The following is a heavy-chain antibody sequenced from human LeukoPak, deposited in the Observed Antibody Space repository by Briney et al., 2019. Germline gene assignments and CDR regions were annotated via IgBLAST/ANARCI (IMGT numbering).Heavy chain of an antibody. CDR2: INQDGSAK. V-gene: IGHV3-7*05. D-gene: IGHD4-17*01. CDR3: ARDPHRGGDYDY. CDR1: GFLFSNSW. J-gene: IGHJ4*02. Sequence: GGSLRISCADSGFLFSNSWMAWVRQAPGRGLEWLANINQDGSAKTCVDSVKGRFTISRDNAKNSLYLQMNSLRAEDTAMYYCARDPHRGGDYDYWGQGTLVTVSS.